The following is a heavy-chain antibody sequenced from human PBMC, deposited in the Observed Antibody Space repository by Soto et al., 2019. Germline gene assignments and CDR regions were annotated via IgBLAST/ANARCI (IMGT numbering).Heavy chain of an antibody. CDR2: IIPIFGTA. CDR1: GGTFSSYA. V-gene: IGHV1-69*13. CDR3: ARGFSSPAGRMSAFEI. Sequence: PVKVSCKASGGTFSSYAISWVRQAPGQGLEWMGGIIPIFGTANYAQKFQGRDTITADESTSTAYMELSSLRSEDTAVYYCARGFSSPAGRMSAFEIWGQGTMVTVSS. J-gene: IGHJ3*02.